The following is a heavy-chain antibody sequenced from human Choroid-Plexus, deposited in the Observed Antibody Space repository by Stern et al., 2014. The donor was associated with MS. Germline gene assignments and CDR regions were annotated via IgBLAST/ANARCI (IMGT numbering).Heavy chain of an antibody. CDR1: GFTFGSCA. J-gene: IGHJ5*02. CDR2: VSYAGSNK. D-gene: IGHD2/OR15-2a*01. V-gene: IGHV3-30*18. Sequence: VQLVESGGGVVQPGRPLRLSCVASGFTFGSCAMHWVRQAPGKGLEWGAGVSYAGSNKYYADSVKGRFTISRDNSQNTLYMQMSSLRPEDTAVYYCAKDRQYLTYFFDHWGQGSLVTVSS. CDR3: AKDRQYLTYFFDH.